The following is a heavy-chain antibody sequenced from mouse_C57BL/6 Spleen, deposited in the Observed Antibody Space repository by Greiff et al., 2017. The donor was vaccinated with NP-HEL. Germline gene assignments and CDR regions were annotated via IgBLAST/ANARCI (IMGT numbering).Heavy chain of an antibody. CDR1: GYAFSSSW. CDR3: ARPPSYYDAMDY. J-gene: IGHJ4*01. V-gene: IGHV1-82*01. CDR2: IYPGDGDT. Sequence: QVQLQQSGPELVKPGASVKISCKASGYAFSSSWMNWVKQRPGKGLEWIGRIYPGDGDTNYNGKFKGKATLTADKSSSTAYMQLSSLTSEDSAVYFCARPPSYYDAMDYWGQGTSVTVSS.